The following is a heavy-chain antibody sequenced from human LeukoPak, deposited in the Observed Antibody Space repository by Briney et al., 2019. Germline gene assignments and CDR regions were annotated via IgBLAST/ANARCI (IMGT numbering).Heavy chain of an antibody. CDR1: GGSISSGSYY. Sequence: SETLSLTCTVSGGSISSGSYYWSWIRQPAGKGLEWIGRIYTSGSTNYNPSLKSRVTISVDTSKNQFSLKLSSVTAADTAVYYCAREVPPAYCGGDCYSWVFDYWGQGTLVTVSS. CDR3: AREVPPAYCGGDCYSWVFDY. V-gene: IGHV4-61*02. J-gene: IGHJ4*02. CDR2: IYTSGST. D-gene: IGHD2-21*02.